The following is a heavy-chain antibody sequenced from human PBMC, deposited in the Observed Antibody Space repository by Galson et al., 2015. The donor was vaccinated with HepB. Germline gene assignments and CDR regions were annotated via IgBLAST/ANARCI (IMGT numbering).Heavy chain of an antibody. Sequence: SLRLSCAASGFTFSSYSMNWVRQAPGKGLEWVSSISSSSSYIYYADSVKGRFTISRDNAKNSLYLQMNSLRAEDTAVYYCARESRDGYYGYDYWGQGTLVTVSS. CDR1: GFTFSSYS. CDR3: ARESRDGYYGYDY. V-gene: IGHV3-21*01. CDR2: ISSSSSYI. D-gene: IGHD5-24*01. J-gene: IGHJ4*02.